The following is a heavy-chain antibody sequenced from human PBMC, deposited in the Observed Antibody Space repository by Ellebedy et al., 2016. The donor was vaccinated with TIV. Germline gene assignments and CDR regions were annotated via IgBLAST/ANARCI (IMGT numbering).Heavy chain of an antibody. J-gene: IGHJ3*02. CDR3: ARVVWQQPVSYAFDI. CDR1: GGSISSYY. Sequence: MPSETLSLTCTVSGGSISSYYWSWIRQHPGQGLEWIGYISYSGTTNYNPSLKSRVTISVDTSRNHFSLRLSSVTAADTAVYYCARVVWQQPVSYAFDIWGQGTMVTVSS. V-gene: IGHV4-59*01. CDR2: ISYSGTT. D-gene: IGHD6-13*01.